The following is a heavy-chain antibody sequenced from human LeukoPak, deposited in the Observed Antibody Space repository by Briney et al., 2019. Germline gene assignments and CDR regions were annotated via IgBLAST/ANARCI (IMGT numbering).Heavy chain of an antibody. CDR1: GYTFTAYY. D-gene: IGHD3-3*01. Sequence: ASVKVSCKASGYTFTAYYMYWVRQAPGQGLEWMGWINPNTGGTNSAQKFQGRVTMTTDTSTSTAYMELRSLRSDDTAVYYCARAPSYYDFWSGYSDKNWFDPWGQGTLATVSS. CDR3: ARAPSYYDFWSGYSDKNWFDP. J-gene: IGHJ5*02. V-gene: IGHV1-2*02. CDR2: INPNTGGT.